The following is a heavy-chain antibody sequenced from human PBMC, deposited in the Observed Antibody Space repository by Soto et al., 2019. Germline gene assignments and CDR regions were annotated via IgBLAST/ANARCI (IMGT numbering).Heavy chain of an antibody. V-gene: IGHV1-69*04. CDR3: TRDGIVDSSSPHFDY. Sequence: SVKVSCKASGGTFSSYTISWVRQAPGQGLEWMGRIIPILGIANYAQKFQGRVTITADKSTSTAYMELSSLRSEDTAVYYCTRDGIVDSSSPHFDYWGQGTLVTVSS. CDR1: GGTFSSYT. D-gene: IGHD6-6*01. J-gene: IGHJ4*02. CDR2: IIPILGIA.